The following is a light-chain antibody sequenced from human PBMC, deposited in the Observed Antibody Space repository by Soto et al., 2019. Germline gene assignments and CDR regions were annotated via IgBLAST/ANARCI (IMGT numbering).Light chain of an antibody. V-gene: IGKV1-5*01. J-gene: IGKJ5*01. CDR1: QSISIY. CDR3: QQYNSYSIT. CDR2: DAS. Sequence: DIQMTQSPSSLSASVGDRVTITCRASQSISIYLNWYQLKPGKAPKLLIFDASTLESGVPSRFSGSGSGTEFTLTISSLQPDDFATYYCQQYNSYSITFGQGTRLEIK.